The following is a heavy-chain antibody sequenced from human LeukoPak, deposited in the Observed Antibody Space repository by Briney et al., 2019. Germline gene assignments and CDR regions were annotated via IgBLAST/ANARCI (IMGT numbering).Heavy chain of an antibody. V-gene: IGHV4-59*08. D-gene: IGHD5-18*01. CDR2: IYYSGST. CDR1: GGSISSYY. J-gene: IGHJ2*01. Sequence: PSETLSLTCTVSGGSISSYYWSWIRQPPGTGLEWIGYIYYSGSTNYNPSLKSRVTISVDTSKNQFSLKLSSVTAADTAVYYCARHPWIQLWSQYWYFDLWGRGTLVTVSS. CDR3: ARHPWIQLWSQYWYFDL.